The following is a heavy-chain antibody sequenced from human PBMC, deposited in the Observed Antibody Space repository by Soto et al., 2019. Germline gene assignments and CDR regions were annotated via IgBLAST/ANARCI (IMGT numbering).Heavy chain of an antibody. V-gene: IGHV3-33*01. Sequence: LRLSCAASGFTFSSYGMHWVRQAPGKGLEWVALIWYDGGNKYYADSVKGRFTISRDNSKNTLYLQMNSLRAEDTAVYYCARDLRITMLRGPSPGYWGQGTLVTVSS. CDR3: ARDLRITMLRGPSPGY. CDR2: IWYDGGNK. J-gene: IGHJ4*02. D-gene: IGHD3-10*01. CDR1: GFTFSSYG.